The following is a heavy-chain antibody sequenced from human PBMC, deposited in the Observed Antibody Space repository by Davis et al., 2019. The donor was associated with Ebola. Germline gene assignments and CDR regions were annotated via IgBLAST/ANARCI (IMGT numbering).Heavy chain of an antibody. J-gene: IGHJ4*02. CDR1: GFTFSSYS. CDR3: AKDRTPLVATIAFDY. Sequence: GESLKISCAASGFTFSSYSMSWVRQAPGKGLEWVANIKQDGSEKYYVDSVKGRFTISRDNSKNSLYLQMNSLRTEDTALYYCAKDRTPLVATIAFDYWGQGTLVTVSS. CDR2: IKQDGSEK. V-gene: IGHV3-7*03. D-gene: IGHD5-12*01.